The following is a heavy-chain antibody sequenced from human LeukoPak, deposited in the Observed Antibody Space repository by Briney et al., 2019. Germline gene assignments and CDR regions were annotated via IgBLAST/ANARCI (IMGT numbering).Heavy chain of an antibody. Sequence: QPGRSLRLSCAASGFTFSSYGMHWVRQAPGKGLEWVAVISYDGSNKYYADSVKGRFTISRDNSKNTLYLQMNSLRAEDTAVYYCARDYGRPRRLIVVVPAAQGPFDYWGQGTLVTVSS. V-gene: IGHV3-30*03. CDR3: ARDYGRPRRLIVVVPAAQGPFDY. D-gene: IGHD2-2*01. J-gene: IGHJ4*02. CDR2: ISYDGSNK. CDR1: GFTFSSYG.